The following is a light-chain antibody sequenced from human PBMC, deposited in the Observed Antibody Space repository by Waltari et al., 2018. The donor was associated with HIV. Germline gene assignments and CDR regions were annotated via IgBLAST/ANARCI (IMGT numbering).Light chain of an antibody. CDR1: SSDVGGYSF. CDR3: CSYAGDPWV. Sequence: QSALTQPRSVSGSPGQSVTISCTGTSSDVGGYSFVSWYQQHPTKAPKLMIYDVTKRPPGVPDRFAVSKSGNTASLTISGRQAEDEADYYCCSYAGDPWVFGGGTKLTVL. J-gene: IGLJ3*02. CDR2: DVT. V-gene: IGLV2-11*01.